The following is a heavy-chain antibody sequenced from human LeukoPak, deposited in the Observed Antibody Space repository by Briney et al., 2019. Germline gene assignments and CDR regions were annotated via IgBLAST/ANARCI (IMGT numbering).Heavy chain of an antibody. CDR2: ISYSGST. V-gene: IGHV4-59*08. Sequence: ASETLSLTCTVSGGSISSHLWNWIRQTPGKGLEWLGRISYSGSTIYNPSLKSRITISVDTSKDQFSLKLSSVTAADTAVYYCARRQTEAAGYADNGNWLDPWGQGTLATVSP. J-gene: IGHJ5*02. CDR1: GGSISSHL. D-gene: IGHD5-12*01. CDR3: ARRQTEAAGYADNGNWLDP.